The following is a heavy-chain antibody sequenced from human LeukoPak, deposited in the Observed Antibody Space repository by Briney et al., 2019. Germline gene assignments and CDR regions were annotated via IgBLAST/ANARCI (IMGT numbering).Heavy chain of an antibody. J-gene: IGHJ4*02. CDR2: IYSGGST. Sequence: GGSLRLSCAASGFTVSSNYMSWVRQAPGKGLEWVSVIYSGGSTYYADSVKGRFTISRDNSKNTLYLQMNSLRAEDTAVYYCASVSIVATVFDYWGQGTLVTVSS. D-gene: IGHD5-12*01. CDR1: GFTVSSNY. V-gene: IGHV3-53*01. CDR3: ASVSIVATVFDY.